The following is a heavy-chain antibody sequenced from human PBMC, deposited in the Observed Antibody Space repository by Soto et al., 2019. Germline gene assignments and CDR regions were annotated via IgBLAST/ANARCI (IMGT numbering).Heavy chain of an antibody. CDR2: IYYSGST. CDR3: ARGAPIAAFGY. Sequence: SETLSLTCTVSGGSISSYYWSWIRQPPGKGLEWIGYIYYSGSTNYNPSLKSRVTISVDTSNNQFSLKLSSVTAADTAVYYCARGAPIAAFGYWVHGTLVTVSS. D-gene: IGHD2-15*01. V-gene: IGHV4-59*01. CDR1: GGSISSYY. J-gene: IGHJ4*01.